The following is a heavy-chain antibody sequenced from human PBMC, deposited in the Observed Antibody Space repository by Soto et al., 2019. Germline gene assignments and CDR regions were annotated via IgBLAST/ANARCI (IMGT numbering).Heavy chain of an antibody. D-gene: IGHD2-21*01. CDR3: ARDPSAGDSAGY. CDR1: GGTFSSYT. J-gene: IGHJ4*02. V-gene: IGHV1-69*08. Sequence: QVQLVQSGAEVKKPGSSVKVSCKASGGTFSSYTISCVRQAPGQGLEWMGRIIPIRGIANYAQKFQGRVTITADKSTSTAYMELSSLRSEDTAVYYCARDPSAGDSAGYWGQGTLVTVSS. CDR2: IIPIRGIA.